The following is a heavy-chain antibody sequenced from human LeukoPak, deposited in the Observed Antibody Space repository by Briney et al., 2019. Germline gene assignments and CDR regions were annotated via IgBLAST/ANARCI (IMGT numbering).Heavy chain of an antibody. CDR3: ARVRDGYNDAYDI. J-gene: IGHJ3*02. CDR1: GYSFTNYN. Sequence: ASVKVSCKTSGYSFTNYNLHWVRQAPGQRLEWMGIIKPSGGDTDYAQKFQGRVFMTRDTSTSTVYLELSSLKAEDTAVYYCARVRDGYNDAYDIWGQGTVVTVSS. CDR2: IKPSGGDT. V-gene: IGHV1-46*01. D-gene: IGHD5-24*01.